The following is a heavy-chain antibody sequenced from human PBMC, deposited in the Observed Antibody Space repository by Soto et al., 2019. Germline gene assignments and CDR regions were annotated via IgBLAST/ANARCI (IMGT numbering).Heavy chain of an antibody. D-gene: IGHD3-9*01. Sequence: ASVKVSCKASGYTFTSYGISWVRQAPGQGLEWMGWISAYNGNTNYAQKLQGRVTMTTDTSTSTAYMELSSLRSEDTAVYYCARVTTYYDILTGQPDYWGQGTLVTVSS. J-gene: IGHJ4*02. CDR1: GYTFTSYG. CDR2: ISAYNGNT. CDR3: ARVTTYYDILTGQPDY. V-gene: IGHV1-18*01.